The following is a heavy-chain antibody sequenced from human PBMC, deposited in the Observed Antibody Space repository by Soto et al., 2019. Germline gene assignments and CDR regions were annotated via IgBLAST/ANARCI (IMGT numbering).Heavy chain of an antibody. D-gene: IGHD3-10*01. CDR2: VNNNGNT. V-gene: IGHV4-59*02. CDR1: GGSVSGYH. CDR3: ARAPRGNYGYPSYFDY. J-gene: IGHJ4*02. Sequence: SETLSLTYNVSGGSVSGYHWSWIRQPPGKVLEWIGYVNNNGNTDYNPSLKSRVTISVDTSKNQFSLKLSSVTAADTAVYYCARAPRGNYGYPSYFDYWGQGTLVTVSS.